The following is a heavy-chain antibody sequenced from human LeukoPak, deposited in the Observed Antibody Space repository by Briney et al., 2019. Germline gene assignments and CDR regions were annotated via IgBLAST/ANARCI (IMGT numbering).Heavy chain of an antibody. CDR3: ASLGSMITFGGVITLLDY. CDR2: INPNSGGT. CDR1: GYTFTGYY. V-gene: IGHV1-2*02. J-gene: IGHJ4*02. D-gene: IGHD3-16*01. Sequence: ASVKVSCKAPGYTFTGYYMHWVRQAPGQGLEWMGWINPNSGGTNYAQKFQGRVTMTRDTSISTAYMELSRLRSDDTAVYYCASLGSMITFGGVITLLDYWGQGTLVTVSS.